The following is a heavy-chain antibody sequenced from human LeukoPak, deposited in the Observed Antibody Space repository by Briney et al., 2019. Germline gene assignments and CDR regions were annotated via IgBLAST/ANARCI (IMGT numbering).Heavy chain of an antibody. D-gene: IGHD5-18*01. V-gene: IGHV3-33*01. J-gene: IGHJ4*02. Sequence: PGRSLRLSCAASGFTFSSYGMHWVRQVPGKGLEWVAVIWYGGSNKYYADSVKGRFTISRDNSKNTVYLQMNSLRAEDTAVYYCARERGYSYGAHCDYWGQGTLVTVSS. CDR3: ARERGYSYGAHCDY. CDR1: GFTFSSYG. CDR2: IWYGGSNK.